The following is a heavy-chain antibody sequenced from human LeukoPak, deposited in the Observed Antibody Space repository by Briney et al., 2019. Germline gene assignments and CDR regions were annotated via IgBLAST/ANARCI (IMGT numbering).Heavy chain of an antibody. D-gene: IGHD5-18*01. V-gene: IGHV3-23*01. CDR2: ISGSGGST. J-gene: IGHJ4*02. CDR3: AKGAASRGYTYVAS. CDR1: AFTFRSYA. Sequence: PGGSVRLSCAASAFTFRSYAMIWVRQAPGKGLEWVSGISGSGGSTYYSDSGKGRFTISRDNSTNTLYLQMNSLRAEDTAVYYCAKGAASRGYTYVASWGQGTLVTVSS.